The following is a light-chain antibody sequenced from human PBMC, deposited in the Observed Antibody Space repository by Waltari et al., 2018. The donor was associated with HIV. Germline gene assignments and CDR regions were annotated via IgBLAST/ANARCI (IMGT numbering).Light chain of an antibody. J-gene: IGLJ2*01. V-gene: IGLV2-8*01. CDR2: EVS. Sequence: QSALTQPPSASGSPGQSVTISCSGTSSDIGLYHFVSWYQHHPGKAPNRMISEVSRRPSGVPDRFSGSKSGNTASLTVSGLQAEDEAAYYCFSYAGNNYLLFGGGTKLTVL. CDR1: SSDIGLYHF. CDR3: FSYAGNNYLL.